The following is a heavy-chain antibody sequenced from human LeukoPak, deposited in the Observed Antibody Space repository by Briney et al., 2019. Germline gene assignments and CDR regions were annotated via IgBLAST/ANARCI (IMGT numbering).Heavy chain of an antibody. Sequence: SETLSLTCTVSGGSISSYYWSWIRQPPGKGLEWIGYIYYSGSTNYNPSLKSRVTISVDTSKNQFSLKLSSVTAADTAVYYCARDRRRYYYDSSGSLDAFDIWGQGTVVTVSS. D-gene: IGHD3-22*01. CDR2: IYYSGST. CDR1: GGSISSYY. CDR3: ARDRRRYYYDSSGSLDAFDI. J-gene: IGHJ3*02. V-gene: IGHV4-59*01.